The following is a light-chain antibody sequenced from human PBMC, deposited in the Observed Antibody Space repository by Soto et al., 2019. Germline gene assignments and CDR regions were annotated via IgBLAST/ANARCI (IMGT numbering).Light chain of an antibody. V-gene: IGKV3-15*01. CDR1: QSVSSK. Sequence: EIAMTQSPATLSVSPGERATLSCRASQSVSSKLAWYQQKPGQAPRLLIYDASTRATGIPARFSGSGSGTEFTLTISSLQSEDFAVYYCQQYNNWPPEYIFGQGTKLEIK. CDR2: DAS. CDR3: QQYNNWPPEYI. J-gene: IGKJ2*01.